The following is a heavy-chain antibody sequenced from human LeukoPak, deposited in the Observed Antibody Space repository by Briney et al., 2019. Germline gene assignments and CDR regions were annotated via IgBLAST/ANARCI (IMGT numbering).Heavy chain of an antibody. V-gene: IGHV5-51*01. CDR2: IYPGDSDT. Sequence: GESLKISCKGSGYSFTSYWIGWVRQMPGKGLEWMGIIYPGDSDTRYSPSFQGQVTISADKSISTAYLQWSSLKASDTAMYYCARLSGYCSSTSCPSPFFDYWGQGTLVTVSS. CDR1: GYSFTSYW. CDR3: ARLSGYCSSTSCPSPFFDY. D-gene: IGHD2-2*01. J-gene: IGHJ4*02.